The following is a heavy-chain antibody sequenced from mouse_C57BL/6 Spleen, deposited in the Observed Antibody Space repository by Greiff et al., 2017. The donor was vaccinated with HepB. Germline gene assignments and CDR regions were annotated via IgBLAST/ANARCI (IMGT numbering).Heavy chain of an antibody. Sequence: ESGPGLVEPSQSLSLTCSVTGYSITSGYYWNWIRQFPGNKLEWMGYISYDGSNNYNPSLKNRISITRDTSKNQFFLKLNSVTTEDTATYYCARDGGLGFAYWGQGTLVTVSA. CDR2: ISYDGSN. V-gene: IGHV3-6*01. D-gene: IGHD2-2*01. CDR3: ARDGGLGFAY. CDR1: GYSITSGYY. J-gene: IGHJ3*01.